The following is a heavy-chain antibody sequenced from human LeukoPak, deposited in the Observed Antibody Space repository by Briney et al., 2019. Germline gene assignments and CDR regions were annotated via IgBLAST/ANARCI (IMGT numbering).Heavy chain of an antibody. D-gene: IGHD3-10*01. CDR2: ITGSGGST. V-gene: IGHV3-23*01. Sequence: GGSLRLSCAASGFTFSSYAMSWVRQAPGKGLEWVSGITGSGGSTYYADPVKGRFTIPRDNSKNTLSLQMNSLRAEDTAVYYCAKSRSSGSYCIDYWGQGTLVTVSS. J-gene: IGHJ4*02. CDR1: GFTFSSYA. CDR3: AKSRSSGSYCIDY.